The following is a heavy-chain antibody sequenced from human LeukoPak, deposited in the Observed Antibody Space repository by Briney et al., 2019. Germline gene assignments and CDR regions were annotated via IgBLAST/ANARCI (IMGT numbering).Heavy chain of an antibody. J-gene: IGHJ5*02. CDR3: AKPLGSSGWSNWFDP. D-gene: IGHD6-19*01. CDR1: GFSFSSNG. Sequence: GGSLRLSCAASGFSFSSNGMHWGRQAPGKGLEWVAFIRYDGSNKYYADSVKGRFTISRDNSKNTLYLQMNSLRAEDTAVYYCAKPLGSSGWSNWFDPWGQGTLVTVSS. V-gene: IGHV3-30*02. CDR2: IRYDGSNK.